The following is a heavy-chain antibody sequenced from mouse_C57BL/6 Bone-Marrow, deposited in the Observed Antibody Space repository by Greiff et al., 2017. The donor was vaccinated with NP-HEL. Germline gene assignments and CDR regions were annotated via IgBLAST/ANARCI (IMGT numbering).Heavy chain of an antibody. D-gene: IGHD2-3*01. CDR3: AGTLRWLLRGWFAY. V-gene: IGHV5-17*01. J-gene: IGHJ3*01. CDR2: ISSGSSTI. CDR1: GFTFSDYG. Sequence: EVKLVESGGGLVKPGGSLKLSCAASGFTFSDYGMHWVRQAPEKGLEWVAYISSGSSTIYYADTVKGRFTISRDNAKNTLFLQMTSLGSEDTAMYYCAGTLRWLLRGWFAYWGQGTLVTVSA.